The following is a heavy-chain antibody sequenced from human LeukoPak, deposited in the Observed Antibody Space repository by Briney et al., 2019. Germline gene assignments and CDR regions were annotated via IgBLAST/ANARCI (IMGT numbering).Heavy chain of an antibody. J-gene: IGHJ4*02. V-gene: IGHV3-7*01. CDR1: GFTFSSYW. CDR2: IKQDGSEK. D-gene: IGHD1-26*01. CDR3: ARDLWELLSGFDY. Sequence: GGSLRLSCAASGFTFSSYWMSWVRQAPGKGLEWVANIKQDGSEKYYVDSVKGRLTISRDNAKNSLYLQMSSLRGEDTAVYYCARDLWELLSGFDYWGQGTLVTVSS.